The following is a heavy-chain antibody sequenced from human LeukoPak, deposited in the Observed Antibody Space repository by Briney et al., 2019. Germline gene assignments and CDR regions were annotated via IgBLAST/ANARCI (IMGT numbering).Heavy chain of an antibody. CDR1: GYTFTSYD. Sequence: ASVKVSCKASGYTFTSYDINWVRQATGQGLEWMGWMNPNSGNTGYAQKFQGRVTITRNTSISTAYMELSSLRSEDTAVYYCARGSHRFTIFGVVPSFDYWGQGTLGTVSS. J-gene: IGHJ4*02. D-gene: IGHD3-3*01. V-gene: IGHV1-8*03. CDR3: ARGSHRFTIFGVVPSFDY. CDR2: MNPNSGNT.